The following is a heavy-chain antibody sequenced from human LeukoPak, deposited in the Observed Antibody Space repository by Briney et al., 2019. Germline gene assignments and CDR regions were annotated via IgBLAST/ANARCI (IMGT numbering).Heavy chain of an antibody. CDR2: IRYDGSDK. CDR3: AKVPHASVDY. J-gene: IGHJ4*02. V-gene: IGHV3-30*02. CDR1: GFSFRSYG. Sequence: PGGSLRLSCAASGFSFRSYGMHWVRQAPGKGLEWVAFIRYDGSDKYYADSVKGRFTISRDNSKNTLYLQMNSLRAEDTAVYYCAKVPHASVDYWGQGTLVTVSS.